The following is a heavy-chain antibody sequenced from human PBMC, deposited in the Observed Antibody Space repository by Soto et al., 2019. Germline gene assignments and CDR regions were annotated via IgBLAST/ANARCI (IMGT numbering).Heavy chain of an antibody. CDR1: GYTFTSYG. V-gene: IGHV1-18*01. CDR2: ISAYNGNT. CDR3: ARESMGYYGSGTLYYYYGMDV. D-gene: IGHD3-10*01. J-gene: IGHJ6*02. Sequence: ASVKVSCKASGYTFTSYGISWVRQAPGQGLEWMGWISAYNGNTNYAQKLQGRVTMTTDTSTSTAYMELRSLRSDDTAVYYCARESMGYYGSGTLYYYYGMDVWGHGTTVTVSS.